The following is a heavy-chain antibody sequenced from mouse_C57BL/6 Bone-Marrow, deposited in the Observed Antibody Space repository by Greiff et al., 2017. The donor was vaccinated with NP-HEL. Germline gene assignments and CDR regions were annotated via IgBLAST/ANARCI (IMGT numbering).Heavy chain of an antibody. CDR1: GFTFSDYY. V-gene: IGHV5-16*01. CDR3: ARDPNYYDYPHHYFDY. D-gene: IGHD2-4*01. Sequence: EVNLVESEGGLVQPGSSMKLSCTASGFTFSDYYMAWVRQVPEKGLEWVANINYDGSSTYYLDSLKSRFIISRDNAKNILYLQMSSLKSEDSATYYCARDPNYYDYPHHYFDYWGQGTTLTVSS. J-gene: IGHJ2*01. CDR2: INYDGSST.